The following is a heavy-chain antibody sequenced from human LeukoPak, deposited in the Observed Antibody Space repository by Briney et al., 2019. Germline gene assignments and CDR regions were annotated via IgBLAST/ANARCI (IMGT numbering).Heavy chain of an antibody. J-gene: IGHJ4*02. CDR1: GGSISSSSYY. D-gene: IGHD5-18*01. V-gene: IGHV4-39*01. Sequence: SETLSLTCTVSGGSISSSSYYWGWIRQPPGKGLEWIGSIYYSGSTYYNPSLKSRVTISVDTSKNQFPLKLSSVTAADTAVHYCARIGHAYGYIDYWGQGTLVTVSS. CDR3: ARIGHAYGYIDY. CDR2: IYYSGST.